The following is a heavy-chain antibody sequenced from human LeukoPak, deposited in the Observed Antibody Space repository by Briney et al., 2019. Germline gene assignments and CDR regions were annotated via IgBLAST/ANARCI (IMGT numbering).Heavy chain of an antibody. J-gene: IGHJ6*03. CDR2: IIPIFGTA. D-gene: IGHD6-13*01. CDR3: ARRQQLGRNYYYYYYMDV. CDR1: GYTFTSYY. Sequence: SVKVSCKASGYTFTSYYMHWVRQAPGQGLEWMGGIIPIFGTANYAQKFQGRVTITADKSTSTAYMELSSLRSEDTAVYYCARRQQLGRNYYYYYYMDVWGKGTTVTVSS. V-gene: IGHV1-69*06.